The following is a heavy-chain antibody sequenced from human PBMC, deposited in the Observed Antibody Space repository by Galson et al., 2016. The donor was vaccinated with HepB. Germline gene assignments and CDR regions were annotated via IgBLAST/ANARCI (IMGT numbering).Heavy chain of an antibody. CDR3: AIPRGYRYSMDV. CDR2: IYSGGSR. V-gene: IGHV3-53*04. J-gene: IGHJ6*02. CDR1: GLTVSANY. D-gene: IGHD5-18*01. Sequence: SLRLSCAASGLTVSANYMSWVRQAPGKGLEWVSVIYSGGSRYYADFVKGRFTISRHNSNNTLYLQMNSLRPEDTAVYFCAIPRGYRYSMDVWCQGTTVTVSS.